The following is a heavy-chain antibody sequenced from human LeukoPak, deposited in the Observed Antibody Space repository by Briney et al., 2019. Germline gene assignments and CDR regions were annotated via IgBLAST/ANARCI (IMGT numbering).Heavy chain of an antibody. CDR2: ISGGGGST. CDR1: GVTFSSYA. D-gene: IGHD6-19*01. J-gene: IGHJ4*02. V-gene: IGHV3-23*01. CDR3: AKTAGEQWLAMSLDY. Sequence: PGGSLRLSCAASGVTFSSYAMSWVRQAPGKGLEWVSGISGGGGSTYYVDSVKGRFTISRDNSKNTLYLQMNSLRAEDTAVYYCAKTAGEQWLAMSLDYWGQGTLVTVSS.